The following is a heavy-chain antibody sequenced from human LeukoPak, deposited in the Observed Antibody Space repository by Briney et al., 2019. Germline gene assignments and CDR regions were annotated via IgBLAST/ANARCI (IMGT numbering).Heavy chain of an antibody. CDR2: IRYDGSNK. CDR3: AKAAQWIKYYFDY. D-gene: IGHD5-12*01. J-gene: IGHJ4*02. V-gene: IGHV3-30*02. CDR1: GFTFTTYW. Sequence: GGSLRLSCVGSGFTFTTYWMSWVRQAPGKGLEWVAFIRYDGSNKYYADSVKGRFTISRDNSKNTLYLQMNSLRAEDTAVYYCAKAAQWIKYYFDYWGQGTLVTVSS.